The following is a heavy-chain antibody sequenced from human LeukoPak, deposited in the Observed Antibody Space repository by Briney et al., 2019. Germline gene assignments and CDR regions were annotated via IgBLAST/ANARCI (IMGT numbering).Heavy chain of an antibody. CDR3: ATRNCSSTSCYSYDAFDI. V-gene: IGHV3-23*01. CDR2: ISGSGGST. D-gene: IGHD2-2*01. Sequence: GGSLRLSCAASGFTFSSYAMSWVHQAPGKGLEWVSAISGSGGSTYYADSVKGRFTISRDNSKNTLYLQMNSLRAEDTAVYYCATRNCSSTSCYSYDAFDIWGQGTMVTVSS. CDR1: GFTFSSYA. J-gene: IGHJ3*02.